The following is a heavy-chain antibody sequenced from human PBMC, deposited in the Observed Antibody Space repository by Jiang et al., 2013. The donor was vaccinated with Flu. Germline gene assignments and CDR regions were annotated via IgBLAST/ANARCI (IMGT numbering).Heavy chain of an antibody. CDR1: GFTFGNYA. V-gene: IGHV3-23*01. Sequence: RLACAASGFTFGNYAIYWVRQAPGRGWEWVSSISGSGGSSYYADSVKGRFTDLQRHFQEHGVSANEQPESRDTAVYFCAKDLNTRIPFQGYFDYWGQGTLVTVSS. CDR3: AKDLNTRIPFQGYFDY. D-gene: IGHD2-2*01. J-gene: IGHJ4*02. CDR2: ISGSGGSS.